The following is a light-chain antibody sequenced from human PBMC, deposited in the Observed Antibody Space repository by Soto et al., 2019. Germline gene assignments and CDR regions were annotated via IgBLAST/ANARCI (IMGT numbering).Light chain of an antibody. CDR3: QSYDSSLRGV. CDR1: SSNIRSYT. J-gene: IGLJ1*01. V-gene: IGLV1-44*01. CDR2: SND. Sequence: LTQPPSASGTPGQRVTISCSGSSSNIRSYTVNWYKQVPGTAPKLLIYSNDRRPSRVPDRFSGSKSGTSASLAISGLQSEDEADYYCQSYDSSLRGVFGTGTKVTVL.